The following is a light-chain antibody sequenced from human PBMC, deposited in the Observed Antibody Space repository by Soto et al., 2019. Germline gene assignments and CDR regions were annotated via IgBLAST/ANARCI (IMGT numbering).Light chain of an antibody. CDR3: QYQGS. CDR2: DVS. Sequence: IVLTQSPDTLSLSPGQRATLSCRASQSVSRRYLAWYQQKPGQAPKLLIYDVSERASDIPDRFSGSGSGTDFTLTINRLVPEDVAVYYCQYQGSFGGGTKVEIE. J-gene: IGKJ4*01. CDR1: QSVSRRY. V-gene: IGKV3-20*01.